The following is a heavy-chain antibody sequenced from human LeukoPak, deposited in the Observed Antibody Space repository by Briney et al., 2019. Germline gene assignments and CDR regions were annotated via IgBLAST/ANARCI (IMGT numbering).Heavy chain of an antibody. D-gene: IGHD2-15*01. CDR3: ARARGRLLLVDY. Sequence: PSETLSLTCAVYGGSFSGYYWNWIRQPAGKGLEWIGRIYSSGSTDYNPSLKSRVTMSVDTSKNQFSLNLSSVTAADSAVYYCARARGRLLLVDYWGQGTLVTVSS. CDR2: IYSSGST. J-gene: IGHJ4*02. V-gene: IGHV4-59*10. CDR1: GGSFSGYY.